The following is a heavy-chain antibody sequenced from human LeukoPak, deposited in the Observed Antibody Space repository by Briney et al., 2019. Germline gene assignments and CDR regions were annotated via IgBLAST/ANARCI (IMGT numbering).Heavy chain of an antibody. CDR1: VGSLSSSSYY. J-gene: IGHJ3*02. CDR2: IYYSVSA. D-gene: IGHD3-10*01. Sequence: PSETLCLTCTVSVGSLSSSSYYWGWIRQPPGKGLEWGGSIYYSVSAYYNPSLTSRVNVSLDMSKNQFSLKLSSVTAADTAVYYCARVGYGSGSYHAAAFDIWGQGTMVTVSS. CDR3: ARVGYGSGSYHAAAFDI. V-gene: IGHV4-39*01.